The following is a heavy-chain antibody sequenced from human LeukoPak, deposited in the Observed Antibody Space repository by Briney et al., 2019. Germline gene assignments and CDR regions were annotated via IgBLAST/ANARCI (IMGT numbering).Heavy chain of an antibody. Sequence: PSETLSLTCTVSGGSISSDYWSWIRQPPGKGLEWIGYIYYSGSTNYNPSLKSRVTISVDTSKNQFSLKLNSVTAADTAVYYCAKDSNVLRYFDGEYYFDYWGQGTLVTVSS. CDR2: IYYSGST. CDR3: AKDSNVLRYFDGEYYFDY. D-gene: IGHD3-9*01. CDR1: GGSISSDY. V-gene: IGHV4-59*01. J-gene: IGHJ4*02.